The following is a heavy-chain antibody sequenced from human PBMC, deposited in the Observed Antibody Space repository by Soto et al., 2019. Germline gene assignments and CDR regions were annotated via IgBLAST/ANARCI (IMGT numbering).Heavy chain of an antibody. D-gene: IGHD6-19*01. V-gene: IGHV3-13*04. CDR3: ARERGVAVAGTGYYYGMDV. Sequence: GGSLRLSCAASGFTFSSYDMHWVRQATGKGLEWVSAIGTAGDTYYPGSVKGRFTISRENAKNSLFLKMNSLRAEDTAVYYCARERGVAVAGTGYYYGMDVWGQGTTVTVSS. CDR2: IGTAGDT. CDR1: GFTFSSYD. J-gene: IGHJ6*02.